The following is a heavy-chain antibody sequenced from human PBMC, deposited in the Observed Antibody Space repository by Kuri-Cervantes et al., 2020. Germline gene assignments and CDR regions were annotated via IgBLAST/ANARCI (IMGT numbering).Heavy chain of an antibody. J-gene: IGHJ6*02. CDR3: ARAGTMVRTRMDV. Sequence: GGSLRLSCAASGFTFSNAWMSWVRQAPGKGLEWVGRIKSKTDGGTTDYAAPVKGRFTISRDDSKNTLYLQMNSLKTEDTAVYYCARAGTMVRTRMDVWGQGTTVTVS. D-gene: IGHD3-10*01. CDR1: GFTFSNAW. V-gene: IGHV3-15*01. CDR2: IKSKTDGGTT.